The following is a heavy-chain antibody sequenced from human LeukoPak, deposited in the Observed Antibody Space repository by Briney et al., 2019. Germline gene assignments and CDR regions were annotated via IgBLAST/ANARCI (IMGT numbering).Heavy chain of an antibody. CDR1: GYTFTSYP. V-gene: IGHV1-18*01. J-gene: IGHJ4*02. Sequence: ASVKVSCKASGYTFTSYPMHWVRQAPGQGLEWMGWISAYNGNTNYAQKLQGRVTMTTDTSTSTAYMELRSLRSDDTAVYYCARVRGEPKSRLFDYWGQGTLVTVSS. D-gene: IGHD3-16*01. CDR2: ISAYNGNT. CDR3: ARVRGEPKSRLFDY.